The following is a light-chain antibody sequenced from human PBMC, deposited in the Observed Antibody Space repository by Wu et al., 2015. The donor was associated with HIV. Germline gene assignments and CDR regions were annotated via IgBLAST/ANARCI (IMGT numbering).Light chain of an antibody. J-gene: IGKJ1*01. V-gene: IGKV1-5*03. Sequence: VGDRVTITCRASQSISSWLAWYQQKPGKAPKLLIYKASSLESGVPSRFSGSGSGTEFTLTISSLQPDDFATYYSQQYNSYSATFGQGTKVKIK. CDR3: QQYNSYSAT. CDR1: QSISSW. CDR2: KAS.